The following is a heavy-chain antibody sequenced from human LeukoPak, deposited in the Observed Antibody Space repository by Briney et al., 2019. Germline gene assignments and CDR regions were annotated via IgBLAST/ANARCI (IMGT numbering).Heavy chain of an antibody. CDR1: GFTFDDYA. Sequence: GGSLRLSCAASGFTFDDYAMHWVRQAPGKGLEWVSLISGDGGSTYYADSVKGRYTISRDNSKNSLYLQMNSLRTEDTALYYCAKDRYSSGWFDYWGQGTLVTVSS. D-gene: IGHD6-19*01. V-gene: IGHV3-43*02. CDR2: ISGDGGST. CDR3: AKDRYSSGWFDY. J-gene: IGHJ4*02.